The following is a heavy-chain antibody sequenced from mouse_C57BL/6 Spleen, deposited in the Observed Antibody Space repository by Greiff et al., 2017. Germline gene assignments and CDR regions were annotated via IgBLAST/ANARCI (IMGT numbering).Heavy chain of an antibody. Sequence: QVQLKQPGAELVKPGASVKVSCKASGYTFTSYWMHWVKQRPGQGLEWIGRIHPSDSDTNYNQKFQGKAKLTVDTSSRTAYLQLSSLTSVDSAVYYCASYDGDYVSFFADWGQGTLVTVSA. CDR3: ASYDGDYVSFFAD. CDR2: IHPSDSDT. CDR1: GYTFTSYW. D-gene: IGHD2-3*01. V-gene: IGHV1-74*01. J-gene: IGHJ3*01.